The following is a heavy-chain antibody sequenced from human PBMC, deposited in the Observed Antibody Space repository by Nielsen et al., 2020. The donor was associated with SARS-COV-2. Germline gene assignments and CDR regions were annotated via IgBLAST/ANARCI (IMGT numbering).Heavy chain of an antibody. V-gene: IGHV3-21*01. Sequence: GESLKISCAASGFTFSSYSMNWVRQAPGKGLEWVSSISSSSSYIYYADSVKGRFTISRDNAKNSLYLQMNSLRAEDTAVYYCASAGYGDYLDYWGQGTLVTVSS. J-gene: IGHJ4*02. CDR2: ISSSSSYI. CDR1: GFTFSSYS. D-gene: IGHD4-17*01. CDR3: ASAGYGDYLDY.